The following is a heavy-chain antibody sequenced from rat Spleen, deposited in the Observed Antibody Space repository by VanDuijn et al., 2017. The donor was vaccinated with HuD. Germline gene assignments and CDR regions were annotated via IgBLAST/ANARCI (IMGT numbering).Heavy chain of an antibody. Sequence: EVQLVESDGGLVQPGRSLKLSCAASGFTFSDFFMAWVRQAPAKGLEWVATISPSGGSTYYRDSVKGRFTISRDNAKNTQYLQMDSLRSEDTATYYCTRGYVMDAWGQGASVTVSS. V-gene: IGHV5S13*01. CDR1: GFTFSDFF. CDR2: ISPSGGST. J-gene: IGHJ4*01. CDR3: TRGYVMDA.